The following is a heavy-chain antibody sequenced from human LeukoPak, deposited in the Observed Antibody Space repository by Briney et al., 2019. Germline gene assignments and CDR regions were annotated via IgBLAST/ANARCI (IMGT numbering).Heavy chain of an antibody. CDR3: AHLTGYYPREYFQH. CDR1: GFTFSSYA. J-gene: IGHJ1*01. CDR2: ISGSGGST. V-gene: IGHV3-23*01. D-gene: IGHD3-9*01. Sequence: GGSLRLSCAASGFTFSSYAMSWVRQAPGKGLEWVSAISGSGGSTYYADSVKGRFTISRDNSKNTLYLQMNSLGAEDTAVYYCAHLTGYYPREYFQHWGQGTLVTVSS.